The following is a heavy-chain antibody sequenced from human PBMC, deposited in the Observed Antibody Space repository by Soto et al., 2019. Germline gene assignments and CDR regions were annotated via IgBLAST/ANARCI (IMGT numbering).Heavy chain of an antibody. CDR3: ARDQSHDSSGYYADY. J-gene: IGHJ4*02. D-gene: IGHD3-22*01. CDR2: ISTSGSTI. CDR1: GFTFSSYA. Sequence: GGSLRLSCAASGFTFSSYAMSWVRQAPGKGLEWVSYISTSGSTIYYADSVKGRFTVSRDNARDSLYLQMNSLRDEDTAVYFCARDQSHDSSGYYADYWGQGTLVTVSS. V-gene: IGHV3-48*02.